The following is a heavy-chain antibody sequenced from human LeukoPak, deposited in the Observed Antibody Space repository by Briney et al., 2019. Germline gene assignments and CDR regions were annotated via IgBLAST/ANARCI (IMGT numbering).Heavy chain of an antibody. J-gene: IGHJ4*02. Sequence: SETLSLTCAVYGGSFSGYYWSWIRHPPGKGREWIGESNHSGSTNYNPSLKSRVTISVDTSKNQFSLKLSSVTAADTAVYYCARGPHSSSWFYFDYWGQGTLVTVSS. D-gene: IGHD6-13*01. CDR1: GGSFSGYY. CDR2: SNHSGST. V-gene: IGHV4-34*01. CDR3: ARGPHSSSWFYFDY.